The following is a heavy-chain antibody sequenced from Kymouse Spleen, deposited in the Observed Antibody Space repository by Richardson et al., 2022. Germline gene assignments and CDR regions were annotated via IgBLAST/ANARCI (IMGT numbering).Heavy chain of an antibody. CDR2: ISYDGSNK. V-gene: IGHV3-30*18. Sequence: QVQLVESGGGVVQPGRSLRLSCAASGFTFSSYGMHWVRQAPGKGLEWVAVISYDGSNKYYADSVKGRFTISRDNSKNTLYLQMNSLRAEDTAVYYCAKDPYNWNYVGYYYYGMDVWGQGTTVTVSS. CDR3: AKDPYNWNYVGYYYYGMDV. D-gene: IGHD1-7*01. CDR1: GFTFSSYG. J-gene: IGHJ6*02.